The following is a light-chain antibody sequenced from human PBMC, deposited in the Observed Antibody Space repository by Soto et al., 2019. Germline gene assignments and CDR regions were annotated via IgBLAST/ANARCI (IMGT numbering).Light chain of an antibody. CDR1: ISNIGGNS. CDR3: GSWDSSLSAYV. V-gene: IGLV1-51*01. CDR2: DDN. J-gene: IGLJ1*01. Sequence: QCVLTQPPSWSAAPGQKVTISCSGSISNIGGNSVSWYQQLPVTAPKLLIYDDNKRPSGIPDRFSGSKSGTSATLGITGFQTGDEADYYCGSWDSSLSAYVFGTGTKVTVL.